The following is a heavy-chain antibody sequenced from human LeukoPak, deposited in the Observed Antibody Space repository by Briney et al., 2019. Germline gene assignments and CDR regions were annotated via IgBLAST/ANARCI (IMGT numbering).Heavy chain of an antibody. CDR3: ARGGAARLHFQN. Sequence: SETLSLTCTVSGGSISSDDYYWNWIRQPPGKGLEWIGYIYHSGSTNYNPSLQSRVTISVDTSKNQFSLNLNSVTAADTAVYYCARGGAARLHFQNWGQGTLVTVSS. J-gene: IGHJ1*01. D-gene: IGHD6-6*01. CDR2: IYHSGST. V-gene: IGHV4-61*08. CDR1: GGSISSDDYY.